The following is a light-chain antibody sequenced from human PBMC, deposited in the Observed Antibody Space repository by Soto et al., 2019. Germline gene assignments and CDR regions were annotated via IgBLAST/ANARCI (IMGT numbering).Light chain of an antibody. CDR1: QSVDTAY. J-gene: IGKJ2*03. CDR3: QQYGNSPLYS. CDR2: GAS. V-gene: IGKV3-20*01. Sequence: EIVLTQSPDTLSLSPGERATLSCRASQSVDTAYLAWYQQRTGQPPRLLIYGASNRATGVPDRFGGSGSGTDFTLTISRLEPEDFAVYYCQQYGNSPLYSFGQGTKLEIK.